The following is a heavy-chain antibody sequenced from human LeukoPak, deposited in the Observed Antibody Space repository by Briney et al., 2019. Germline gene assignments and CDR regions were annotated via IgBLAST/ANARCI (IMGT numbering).Heavy chain of an antibody. CDR1: GFTFSDYY. D-gene: IGHD4-11*01. J-gene: IGHJ4*02. CDR2: VSSSGSTI. V-gene: IGHV3-11*04. Sequence: GGSLRLSCAASGFTFSDYYMSWIRQAPGKGLEWVSYVSSSGSTIYYADSVKGRFTISRDNAKGTLYLQTSSLRAEDTAVYYCTGHHQAYSRTYWGQGTLVTVSS. CDR3: TGHHQAYSRTY.